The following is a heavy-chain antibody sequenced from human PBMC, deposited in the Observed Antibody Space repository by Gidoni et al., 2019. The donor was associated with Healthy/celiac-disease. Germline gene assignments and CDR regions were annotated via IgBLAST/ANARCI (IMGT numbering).Heavy chain of an antibody. J-gene: IGHJ6*03. Sequence: QVQLQESGPGLVKPSEPLSLTCPVSGGSVSSGSYYWSWIRQPPGKGLEWIGYIYYSGSTNYNPSLKSRVTISVDTSKNQFSLKLSSVTAADTAVYYCARVVVTPGYYYYYYMDVWGKGTTVTVSS. CDR1: GGSVSSGSYY. D-gene: IGHD2-15*01. CDR2: IYYSGST. CDR3: ARVVVTPGYYYYYYMDV. V-gene: IGHV4-61*01.